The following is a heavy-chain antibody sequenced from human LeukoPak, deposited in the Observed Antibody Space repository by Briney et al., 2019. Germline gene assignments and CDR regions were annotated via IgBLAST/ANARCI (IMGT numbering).Heavy chain of an antibody. D-gene: IGHD1-26*01. CDR3: ATISSYYVYFDY. V-gene: IGHV3-30*03. CDR2: ISYDGSNK. Sequence: GGSLRLSCAASGFTFSSYGMHWVRQAPGKGLEWVAVISYDGSNKYYVDSVKGRFTISRDNAKNSLYLQMDSLRAGDTAVYYCATISSYYVYFDYWGQGTLVTVSS. J-gene: IGHJ4*02. CDR1: GFTFSSYG.